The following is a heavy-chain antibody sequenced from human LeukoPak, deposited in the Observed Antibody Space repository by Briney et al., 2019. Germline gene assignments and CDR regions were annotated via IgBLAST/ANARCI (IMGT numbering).Heavy chain of an antibody. CDR3: TRFEYYDGSGYYNFDY. V-gene: IGHV3-73*01. D-gene: IGHD3-22*01. CDR1: GFTFSAYT. J-gene: IGHJ4*02. Sequence: GGSLRLSCSVSGFTFSAYTMHWVRQASGKGLEWVGRIRSKANSYATAYAASVRGRFTISRDDSKNTAYLQMSSLKTEDTAVYYCTRFEYYDGSGYYNFDYWGQGTLVTVSS. CDR2: IRSKANSYAT.